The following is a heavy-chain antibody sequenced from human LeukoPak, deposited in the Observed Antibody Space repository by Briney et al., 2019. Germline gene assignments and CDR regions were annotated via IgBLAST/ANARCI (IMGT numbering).Heavy chain of an antibody. CDR2: VDPEDGET. J-gene: IGHJ6*02. CDR1: GYTFTDYY. Sequence: GASVKVSCKASGYTFTDYYMHWVQQAPGKGLEWMGRVDPEDGETIYAEKFQGRVTITADTSTDTAYMELSSLRSEDTAVYYCASWPRGYSSGWGYYYGMDVWGQGTTVTVSS. V-gene: IGHV1-69-2*01. CDR3: ASWPRGYSSGWGYYYGMDV. D-gene: IGHD6-19*01.